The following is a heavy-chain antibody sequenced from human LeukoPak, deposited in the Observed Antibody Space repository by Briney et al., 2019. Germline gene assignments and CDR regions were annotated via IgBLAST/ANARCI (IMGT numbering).Heavy chain of an antibody. Sequence: GESLRLSCAASGFTFSSYSMNWVRQAPGKGLEWVSYISSSGNTIYYADSVKGRFTTSRDNAKNSLFLQMNSLRDEDTSVYYCARAVTVVTRGGLVFDYWGQGTLVTVA. CDR1: GFTFSSYS. CDR3: ARAVTVVTRGGLVFDY. V-gene: IGHV3-48*02. J-gene: IGHJ4*02. D-gene: IGHD2-21*02. CDR2: ISSSGNTI.